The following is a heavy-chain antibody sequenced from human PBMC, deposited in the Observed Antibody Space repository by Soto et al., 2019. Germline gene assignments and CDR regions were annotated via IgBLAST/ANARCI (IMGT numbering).Heavy chain of an antibody. V-gene: IGHV1-18*01. J-gene: IGHJ5*02. D-gene: IGHD6-19*01. CDR3: ARDHSSGWDWFDP. CDR1: GYTFTTYG. CDR2: ISAYNGNT. Sequence: ASVKVSCKASGYTFTTYGIIWVRQAPGQGLEWMGWISAYNGNTNYAQKLQGRVTMTTDTSTSTAYMELRSLRSDDTAVYYCARDHSSGWDWFDPWGQGTLVTVSS.